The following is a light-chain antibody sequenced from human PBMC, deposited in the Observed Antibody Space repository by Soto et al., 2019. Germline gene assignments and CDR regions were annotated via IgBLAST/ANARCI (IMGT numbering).Light chain of an antibody. J-gene: IGLJ1*01. CDR2: AVS. V-gene: IGLV2-14*01. CDR1: SSDVGGYNY. CDR3: SSYTRSSPYV. Sequence: QSALTQPASVSGSPGQSITISCTGTSSDVGGYNYVSWYQQHPGKAPTLMIYAVSDRPSGVSNRFSGSKSGNTASLTISGLQAEDEAEYYCSSYTRSSPYVFGTGTKLTVL.